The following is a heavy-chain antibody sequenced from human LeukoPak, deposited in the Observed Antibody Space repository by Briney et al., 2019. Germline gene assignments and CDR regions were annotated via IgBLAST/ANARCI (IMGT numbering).Heavy chain of an antibody. J-gene: IGHJ3*02. CDR3: TTGGNVMVADTRAFDI. Sequence: PGGSLRLSCAASDFTFNKDWMNWVRQAPGKGLEWVGRIRSTVDGGTTDYAAPVKGRFTVSRDDSKKTLYLQMNSPKIEDTAVYYCTTGGNVMVADTRAFDIWGQGTMVTVSS. V-gene: IGHV3-15*07. D-gene: IGHD2-15*01. CDR1: DFTFNKDW. CDR2: IRSTVDGGTT.